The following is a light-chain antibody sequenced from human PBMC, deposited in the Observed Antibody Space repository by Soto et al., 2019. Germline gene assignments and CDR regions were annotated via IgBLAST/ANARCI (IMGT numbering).Light chain of an antibody. Sequence: DIQITQAPSTLSASIGDRVTITCRASQSITTFLAWYQQKPGKAPQILIYDASKLEPGVPSRLSGGGSGTEFTLTISSLQPDDFATYYCQQYSTYPLTLRGGTKVDIK. CDR3: QQYSTYPLT. CDR1: QSITTF. V-gene: IGKV1-5*01. CDR2: DAS. J-gene: IGKJ4*01.